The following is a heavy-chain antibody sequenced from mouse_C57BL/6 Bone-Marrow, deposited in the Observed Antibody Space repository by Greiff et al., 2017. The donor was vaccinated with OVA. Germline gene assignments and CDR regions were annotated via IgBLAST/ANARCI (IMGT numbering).Heavy chain of an antibody. D-gene: IGHD4-1*01. J-gene: IGHJ4*01. CDR3: ARDETGRGDY. V-gene: IGHV1-58*01. Sequence: EVQLQQSGAELVRPGSSVKMSCTTSGYTFTSYGINWVKQRPGQGLEWIGYIYLGNGYTEYNAKFKGKATLTSDTSSSTAYLQLSSLTSEDSAIYFCARDETGRGDYWGQGTSVTVSS. CDR1: GYTFTSYG. CDR2: IYLGNGYT.